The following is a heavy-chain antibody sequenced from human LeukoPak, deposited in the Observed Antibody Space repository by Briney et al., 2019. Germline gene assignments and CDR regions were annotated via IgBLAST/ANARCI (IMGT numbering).Heavy chain of an antibody. CDR3: ARFSGRN. V-gene: IGHV3-48*04. J-gene: IGHJ4*02. CDR2: IDSSSSTI. D-gene: IGHD2-15*01. CDR1: GFIFSDYN. Sequence: EAGGSLRLSCEASGFIFSDYNMNWVRQAPGKGLEWLSYIDSSSSTIYYADSVKGRFAISRDNAKNSLYLQMDSLRAEDTALYYCARFSGRNWGQGTLVTVSS.